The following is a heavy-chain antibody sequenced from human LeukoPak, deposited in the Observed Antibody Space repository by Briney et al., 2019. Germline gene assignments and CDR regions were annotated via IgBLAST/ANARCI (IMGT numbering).Heavy chain of an antibody. CDR2: INTNTGNP. Sequence: ASVKVSCKASGYTFTSYAMNWVRQAPGQGLEWMGWINTNTGNPTYAQGFTGRFVFSLDTSVSTAYLQISSLKAEDTAVYYCARDDLEPPTYGSGSYPDYWGQGTLVTVSS. D-gene: IGHD3-10*01. V-gene: IGHV7-4-1*02. CDR3: ARDDLEPPTYGSGSYPDY. J-gene: IGHJ4*02. CDR1: GYTFTSYA.